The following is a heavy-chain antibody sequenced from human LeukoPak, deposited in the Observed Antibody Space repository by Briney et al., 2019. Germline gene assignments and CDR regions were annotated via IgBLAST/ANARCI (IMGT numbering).Heavy chain of an antibody. CDR1: GGSIGSYY. CDR3: ARGRGMATLPFDS. D-gene: IGHD5-24*01. Sequence: SETLSLPCFVSGGSIGSYYWSWIRQSPGKGLEWIGYSHYSGDTKYNPSLKSRLTISMDTSKNHFSLKVSSVTAADTAVYYCARGRGMATLPFDSWGQGTQVIVSS. J-gene: IGHJ4*02. CDR2: SHYSGDT. V-gene: IGHV4-59*01.